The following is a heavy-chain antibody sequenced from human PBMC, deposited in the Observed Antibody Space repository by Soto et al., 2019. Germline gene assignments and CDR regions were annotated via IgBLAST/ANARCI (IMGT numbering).Heavy chain of an antibody. D-gene: IGHD3-3*01. CDR3: AKRYDFWSGRWYGLGV. Sequence: QVLLEESGPGLVRPSGTLSLTCSVSGASINSANWWVWVRQPPGKGLEWIGEIYHIGSTTYNPSLKGRATISGDKSKNQFSLIVTSVTAADTAVYYCAKRYDFWSGRWYGLGVWGQGTTVTVSS. CDR2: IYHIGST. CDR1: GASINSANW. J-gene: IGHJ6*02. V-gene: IGHV4-4*02.